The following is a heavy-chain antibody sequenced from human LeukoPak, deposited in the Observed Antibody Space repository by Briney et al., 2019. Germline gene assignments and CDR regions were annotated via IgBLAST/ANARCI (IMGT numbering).Heavy chain of an antibody. J-gene: IGHJ3*01. D-gene: IGHD3-10*01. V-gene: IGHV3-7*01. Sequence: PGGSLRLSCEASGFGFSRHWMTWVRQTPGTGLEWVANKKQDGREKYYLDSVNGRFTISRDNAKISVYLQMNSLRAEDTAVYYCAREDYYGSGNYVAWGGAFDVWGQGTTVIVSS. CDR3: AREDYYGSGNYVAWGGAFDV. CDR2: KKQDGREK. CDR1: GFGFSRHW.